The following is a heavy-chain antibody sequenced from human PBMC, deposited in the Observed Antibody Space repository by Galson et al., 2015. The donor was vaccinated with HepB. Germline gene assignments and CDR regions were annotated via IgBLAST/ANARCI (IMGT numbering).Heavy chain of an antibody. Sequence: CAISGDSVSSNSAAWNWIRQSPSRGLEWLGRTYYRSKWYNDYAVSVKSRITINPDTSKNQFSLQLNSVTPEDTAVYYCARDRTSDPPAKGPDTAMVRAYYYYGMDVWGQGTTVTVSS. J-gene: IGHJ6*02. CDR3: ARDRTSDPPAKGPDTAMVRAYYYYGMDV. CDR2: TYYRSKWYN. CDR1: GDSVSSNSAA. V-gene: IGHV6-1*01. D-gene: IGHD5-18*01.